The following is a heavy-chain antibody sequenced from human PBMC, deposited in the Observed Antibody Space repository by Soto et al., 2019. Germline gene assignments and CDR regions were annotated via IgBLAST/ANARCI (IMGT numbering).Heavy chain of an antibody. V-gene: IGHV4-39*01. CDR2: IYYSGST. CDR1: GGSISSSSYC. Sequence: SETLSLTCTVSGGSISSSSYCWGWIRQPPGKGLEWIGSIYYSGSTYYNPSLKSRVTISVDTSKNQFSLKLSSVTAADTAVYYCARWHYDILTGYYRGENWFDPWGQGTLVSGSS. CDR3: ARWHYDILTGYYRGENWFDP. D-gene: IGHD3-9*01. J-gene: IGHJ5*02.